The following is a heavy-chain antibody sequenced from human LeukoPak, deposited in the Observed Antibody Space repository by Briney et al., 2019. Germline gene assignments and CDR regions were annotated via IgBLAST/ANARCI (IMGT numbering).Heavy chain of an antibody. Sequence: GGSLRLSCAASGXSFSSYSMNWVRQAPGKGLEWVSSISSSSTFISYADSVKGRFTISGDNAKNSLYLQMNSLTAEDTAVYYCARDRSVAGTVDYWGQGTLVTVSS. CDR1: GXSFSSYS. V-gene: IGHV3-21*01. J-gene: IGHJ4*02. CDR3: ARDRSVAGTVDY. CDR2: ISSSSTFI. D-gene: IGHD6-19*01.